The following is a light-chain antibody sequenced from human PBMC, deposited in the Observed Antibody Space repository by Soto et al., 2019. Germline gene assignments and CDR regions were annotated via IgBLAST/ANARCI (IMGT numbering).Light chain of an antibody. CDR1: SSDVGGYNY. J-gene: IGLJ1*01. Sequence: QSARTQPRSVSGSPGQSVTDSCTGTSSDVGGYNYVSWYQQHPGKAPKLMIYDVSKRPSGVPDRFSGSKSGNTASLTISGLQAEDEADYYCCSYAGSYTFYVFGTETKVTVL. CDR3: CSYAGSYTFYV. V-gene: IGLV2-11*01. CDR2: DVS.